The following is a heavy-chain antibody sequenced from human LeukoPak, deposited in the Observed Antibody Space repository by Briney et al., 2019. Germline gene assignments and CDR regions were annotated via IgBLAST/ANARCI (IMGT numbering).Heavy chain of an antibody. CDR1: GFTFSGSA. J-gene: IGHJ3*02. V-gene: IGHV3-73*01. D-gene: IGHD1-26*01. CDR3: AKDREWEQPNDAFDI. Sequence: PGGSLRLSCAASGFTFSGSAMHWVRQASGKGLEWVGRIRSKANSYATAYAASVKGRFTISRDDSKNTAYLQMNSLRAEDTAVYYCAKDREWEQPNDAFDIWGQGTMVTVSS. CDR2: IRSKANSYAT.